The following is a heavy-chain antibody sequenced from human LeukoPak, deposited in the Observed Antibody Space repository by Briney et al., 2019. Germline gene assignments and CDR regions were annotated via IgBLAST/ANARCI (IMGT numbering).Heavy chain of an antibody. Sequence: SETLSLTCTVSGDSISSGSYFWSWIRQPAGKGLEWIGRIYTSGNTNYNPSLKSRVTISVDTSKNQFSLKLNSVTAADTAVYYCAREGRGYSYGSGYWGQGTLVTVSS. CDR1: GDSISSGSYF. J-gene: IGHJ4*02. CDR2: IYTSGNT. V-gene: IGHV4-61*02. D-gene: IGHD5-18*01. CDR3: AREGRGYSYGSGY.